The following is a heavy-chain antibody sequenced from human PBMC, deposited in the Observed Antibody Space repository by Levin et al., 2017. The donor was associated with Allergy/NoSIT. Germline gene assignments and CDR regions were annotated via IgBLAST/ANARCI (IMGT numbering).Heavy chain of an antibody. CDR1: GYNFNNYW. CDR3: VRSGRALPPGY. V-gene: IGHV5-51*01. D-gene: IGHD3-10*01. J-gene: IGHJ4*02. CDR2: IHPDDSDT. Sequence: PGGSLRLSCKGSGYNFNNYWIAWVRQMPGKGLEWMGIIHPDDSDTRYNSSFQGQVTMSVDTSINTAFLQWSRLKASDTAVYYCVRSGRALPPGYWGQGTLVTVSS.